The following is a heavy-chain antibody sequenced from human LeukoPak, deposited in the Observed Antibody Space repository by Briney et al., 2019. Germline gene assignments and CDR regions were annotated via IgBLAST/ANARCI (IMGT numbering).Heavy chain of an antibody. CDR3: ARVPYCSSTSCYRVHAFDI. D-gene: IGHD2-2*01. J-gene: IGHJ3*02. Sequence: ASVKVSCKVSGYTLTELSMHWVRQAPGKGLEWMGGFDPEDGETIYAQKFQGRVTMTEDTSTDTAYMELSSLRSEDTAVYYCARVPYCSSTSCYRVHAFDIWGQGTMVTVSS. CDR2: FDPEDGET. V-gene: IGHV1-24*01. CDR1: GYTLTELS.